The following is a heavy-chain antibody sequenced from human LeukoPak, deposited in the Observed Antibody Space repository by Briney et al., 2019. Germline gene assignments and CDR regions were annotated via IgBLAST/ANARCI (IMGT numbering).Heavy chain of an antibody. D-gene: IGHD2-8*01. Sequence: GGSLRLSCAASGFTFSNYWMSWVRQAPGKGLEWVANIKQDGSDKYYVDSVKGRFTISRDNAENSLYLQMNSLRAEDTAVYYCARDPPGVRYGRPIFDFWGQGTLVTVSS. V-gene: IGHV3-7*01. J-gene: IGHJ4*02. CDR3: ARDPPGVRYGRPIFDF. CDR2: IKQDGSDK. CDR1: GFTFSNYW.